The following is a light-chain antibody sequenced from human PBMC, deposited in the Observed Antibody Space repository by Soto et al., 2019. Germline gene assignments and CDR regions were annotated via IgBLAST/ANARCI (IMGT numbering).Light chain of an antibody. Sequence: DIQMTQSPSSVSASVGDRVTITCRASQGIGTWLAWDQQKPGKAPKLLIYAASSLQSGVPSRFSGSGSGTDCTLTISSLQPEDFAPYYCQQANTFPRTFGQGTKVDIK. CDR2: AAS. J-gene: IGKJ1*01. CDR3: QQANTFPRT. V-gene: IGKV1-12*01. CDR1: QGIGTW.